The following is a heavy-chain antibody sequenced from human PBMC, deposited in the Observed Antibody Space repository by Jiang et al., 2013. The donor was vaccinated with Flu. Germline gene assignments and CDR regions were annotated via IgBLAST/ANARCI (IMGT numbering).Heavy chain of an antibody. D-gene: IGHD3-16*02. J-gene: IGHJ3*02. CDR1: GFSLTTSGMC. CDR3: ARLRSRLSGASDI. CDR2: IDWDDDK. Sequence: KPTQTLTLTCTFSGFSLTTSGMCVNWIRQPPGKALEWLARIDWDDDKYYSTSLKTRLTISKDTSKNQVVLTMTNMDPVDTGTYYCARLRSRLSGASDIWGQRDKRSPSLQ. V-gene: IGHV2-70*11.